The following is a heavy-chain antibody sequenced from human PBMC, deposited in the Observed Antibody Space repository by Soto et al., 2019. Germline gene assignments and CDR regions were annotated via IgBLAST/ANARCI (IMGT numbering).Heavy chain of an antibody. J-gene: IGHJ5*02. D-gene: IGHD3-22*01. CDR3: ARHQDSFDYDSSGYNWFDP. CDR2: IYPGDSDT. V-gene: IGHV5-51*01. CDR1: GYSFTSYW. Sequence: GESLKISCKGSGYSFTSYWIGWVRQMPGKGLEWMGIIYPGDSDTRYSPSFQGQVTISADKSISTAYLQWSSLKASDTAMYYCARHQDSFDYDSSGYNWFDPWGQGTLVTVSS.